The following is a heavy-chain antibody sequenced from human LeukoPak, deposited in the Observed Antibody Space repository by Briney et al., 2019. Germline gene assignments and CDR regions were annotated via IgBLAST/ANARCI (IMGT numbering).Heavy chain of an antibody. V-gene: IGHV3-53*04. Sequence: GGSLRLSCVAPGFTVSSNYMSWVRQAPGKGLEWVSAIYSAGNTYYADSVKGRFTISRHNSKNTLYLQMNSLRVEDTAVYYCVRGGTPGYSSGRIDYWGQGTLVTVSS. J-gene: IGHJ4*02. CDR1: GFTVSSNY. CDR2: IYSAGNT. D-gene: IGHD6-19*01. CDR3: VRGGTPGYSSGRIDY.